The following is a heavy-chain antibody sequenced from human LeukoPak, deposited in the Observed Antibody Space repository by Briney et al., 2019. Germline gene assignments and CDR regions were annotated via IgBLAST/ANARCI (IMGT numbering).Heavy chain of an antibody. V-gene: IGHV3-9*01. Sequence: GRSLRLSCAASGFTFDDYAMHWVRQAPGKGLEWVSGISWNSGSIGYADSVKGRFTISRDNAKNSLYLQMNTLRSEDTALYYCAKGASIAAAGTLDWFFDLWGRGTLVTVSS. J-gene: IGHJ2*01. D-gene: IGHD6-13*01. CDR2: ISWNSGSI. CDR1: GFTFDDYA. CDR3: AKGASIAAAGTLDWFFDL.